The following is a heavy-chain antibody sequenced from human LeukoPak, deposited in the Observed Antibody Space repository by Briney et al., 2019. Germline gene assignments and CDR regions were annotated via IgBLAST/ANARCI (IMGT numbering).Heavy chain of an antibody. CDR3: AAGGDGMATILADS. Sequence: SETLSLTCTVSGGSTSSYYWSWIRQPPGKALEWIGYISYSGNTNYTPYLKSRLTISLHTSKNQISLKLSSVTAADTAVYYCAAGGDGMATILADSWGQGTLVTVSS. CDR2: ISYSGNT. V-gene: IGHV4-59*08. J-gene: IGHJ4*02. D-gene: IGHD5-24*01. CDR1: GGSTSSYY.